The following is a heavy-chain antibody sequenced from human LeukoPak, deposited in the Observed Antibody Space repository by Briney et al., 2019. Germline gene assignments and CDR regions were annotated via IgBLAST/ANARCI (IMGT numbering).Heavy chain of an antibody. D-gene: IGHD3-10*01. CDR2: ISGSGGST. V-gene: IGHV3-23*01. CDR1: GFTFSSYA. Sequence: GGSLRLSCAVSGFTFSSYAMSWVRRAPGKGLEWVSTISGSGGSTYYADSVKGRFTISSDNSKNTLYLQMNSVRAEDTAVYYCAKEPMVRGVIMFDYWGQGTLVTVSS. J-gene: IGHJ4*02. CDR3: AKEPMVRGVIMFDY.